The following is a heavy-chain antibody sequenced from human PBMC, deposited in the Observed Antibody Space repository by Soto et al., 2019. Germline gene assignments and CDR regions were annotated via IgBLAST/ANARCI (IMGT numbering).Heavy chain of an antibody. V-gene: IGHV1-3*01. J-gene: IGHJ4*02. D-gene: IGHD2-21*02. Sequence: ASVKVSCKASGYTFTSYAMHWVRQAPGQRLEWMGWINAGNGNTKYSQKFQGRVTITRDTSASTAYMELSSLRSEDTAVYYCAMSIVVVTALDNWCQGTLVTVSS. CDR1: GYTFTSYA. CDR2: INAGNGNT. CDR3: AMSIVVVTALDN.